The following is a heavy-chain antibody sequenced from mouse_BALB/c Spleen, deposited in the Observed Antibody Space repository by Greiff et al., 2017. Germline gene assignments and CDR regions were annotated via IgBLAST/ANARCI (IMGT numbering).Heavy chain of an antibody. D-gene: IGHD1-1*01. V-gene: IGHV5-6-5*01. Sequence: DVMLVESGGGLVKPGGSLKLSCAASGFTFSSYAMSWVRQTPEKRLEWVASISSGGSTYYPDSVKGRFTISRDNARNILYLQMSSLRSEDTAMYYCANTVVVYWGQGTTLTVSS. CDR1: GFTFSSYA. J-gene: IGHJ2*01. CDR2: ISSGGST. CDR3: ANTVVVY.